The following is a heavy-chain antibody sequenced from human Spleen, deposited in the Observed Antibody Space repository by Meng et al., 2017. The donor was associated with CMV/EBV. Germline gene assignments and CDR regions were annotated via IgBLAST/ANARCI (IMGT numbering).Heavy chain of an antibody. D-gene: IGHD2-2*02. Sequence: GESLKISCAASGFTFSTSWMSWVRQAPGKGLEWVANIREDGSSKYYADPVKGRFTIPRDNAKNSLFLQMSSLRAEDTAMYYCARAGLGYCSVTSCYNDYWGQGTLVTVSS. CDR3: ARAGLGYCSVTSCYNDY. V-gene: IGHV3-7*01. J-gene: IGHJ4*02. CDR2: IREDGSSK. CDR1: GFTFSTSW.